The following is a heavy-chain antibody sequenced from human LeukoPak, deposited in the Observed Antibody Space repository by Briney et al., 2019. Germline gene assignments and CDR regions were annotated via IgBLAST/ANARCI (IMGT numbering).Heavy chain of an antibody. CDR3: ARDLVTVTKGFDI. CDR1: GGSISSSSYY. CDR2: ISYIGST. V-gene: IGHV4-61*01. Sequence: PSETLSLTCTVSGGSISSSSYYWGCIRQPPGKRLEWIGYISYIGSTNYNPSLKSRVTISIGTSRNQFSLKLRSVTAADTAVYYCARDLVTVTKGFDIWGQGTMVSVSS. D-gene: IGHD4-17*01. J-gene: IGHJ3*02.